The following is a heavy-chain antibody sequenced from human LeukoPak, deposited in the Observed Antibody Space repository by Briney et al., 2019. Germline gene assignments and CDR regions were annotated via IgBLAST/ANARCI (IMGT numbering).Heavy chain of an antibody. J-gene: IGHJ4*02. CDR2: IYTSGST. D-gene: IGHD6-13*01. V-gene: IGHV4-61*02. CDR1: GGSISSGSYY. CDR3: ARDHPIAAAVHFDY. Sequence: PSQTLSLTCTVSGGSISSGSYYWSWIRQPAGKGLEWIGRIYTSGSTNYNPSLKSRVTISVDTSKNQFSLKLSSVTAADTAVYYCARDHPIAAAVHFDYWGQGTLVTVSS.